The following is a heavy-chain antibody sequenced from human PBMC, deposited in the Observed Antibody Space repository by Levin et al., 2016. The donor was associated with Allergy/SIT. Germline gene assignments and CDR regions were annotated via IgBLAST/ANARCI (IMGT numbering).Heavy chain of an antibody. V-gene: IGHV3-53*01. CDR1: GFTVSSNY. J-gene: IGHJ4*02. CDR2: IYSGGST. Sequence: GESLKISCAASGFTVSSNYMSWVRQAPGKGLEWVSVIYSGGSTYYADSVKGRFTISRDNSKNTLYLQMNSLRAEDTAVYYCARKVWSDYWGQGTLVTVSS. D-gene: IGHD2-8*02. CDR3: ARKVWSDY.